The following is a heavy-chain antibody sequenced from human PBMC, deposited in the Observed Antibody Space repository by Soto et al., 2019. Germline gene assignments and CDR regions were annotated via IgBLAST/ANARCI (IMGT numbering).Heavy chain of an antibody. V-gene: IGHV1-46*01. J-gene: IGHJ4*02. Sequence: QVQLVQSGAEVKKPGASVKVSCKASGYTFTSYYMHWVRQAPGQGLEWMGIINPSGGSTSYAQKVQGRVTMTRDTSTSTVYMELSSLRSEDTAVYYCAREIVVGAYFDYWGQGTLVTFSS. CDR1: GYTFTSYY. D-gene: IGHD3-22*01. CDR2: INPSGGST. CDR3: AREIVVGAYFDY.